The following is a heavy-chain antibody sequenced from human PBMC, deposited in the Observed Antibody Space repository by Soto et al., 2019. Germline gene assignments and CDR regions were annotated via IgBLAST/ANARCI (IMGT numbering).Heavy chain of an antibody. CDR1: GDSVSSNSAA. D-gene: IGHD7-27*01. Sequence: SQTLSLTCAISGDSVSSNSAAWNWIRQSPSRSLEWLGRTYYRSKWYNDYAVSVKSRITINPDTSKNQFSLQLNPVTPEDSAVYYCSRDRAGDHYYYYYLDVWGKGTTVTXSS. V-gene: IGHV6-1*01. J-gene: IGHJ6*03. CDR3: SRDRAGDHYYYYYLDV. CDR2: TYYRSKWYN.